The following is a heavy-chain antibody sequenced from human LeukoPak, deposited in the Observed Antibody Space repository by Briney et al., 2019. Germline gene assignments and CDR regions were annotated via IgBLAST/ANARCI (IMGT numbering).Heavy chain of an antibody. V-gene: IGHV7-4-1*02. CDR3: ARESVAYSSSWGLIDY. Sequence: GASVKVSCKASGGTFSSYAISWVRQAPGQGLEWMGWINTNTGNPTYAQGFTGRFVFSLDTSVSTAYLQISSLKAEDTAVYYCARESVAYSSSWGLIDYWGQGTLVTVSS. CDR2: INTNTGNP. D-gene: IGHD6-13*01. CDR1: GGTFSSYA. J-gene: IGHJ4*02.